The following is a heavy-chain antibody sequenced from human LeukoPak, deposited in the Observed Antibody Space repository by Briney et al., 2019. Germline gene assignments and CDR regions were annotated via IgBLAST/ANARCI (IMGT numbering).Heavy chain of an antibody. J-gene: IGHJ4*02. CDR2: ISGSGGST. V-gene: IGHV3-23*01. Sequence: PGGSLRLSCAASGFTFSSYAMSWVRQAPGKGLEWVSAISGSGGSTYYADSVKGRFTISRDNSKNTLYLQMNSLRAEDTAVYYCAKGSFSLYGSGSYYKPSPFDYWGQGTLVTVSS. CDR3: AKGSFSLYGSGSYYKPSPFDY. D-gene: IGHD3-10*01. CDR1: GFTFSSYA.